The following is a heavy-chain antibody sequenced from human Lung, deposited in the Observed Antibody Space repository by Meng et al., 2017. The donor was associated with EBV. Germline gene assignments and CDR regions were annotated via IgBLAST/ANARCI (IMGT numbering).Heavy chain of an antibody. D-gene: IGHD6-6*01. J-gene: IGHJ5*02. CDR1: GGSIRFGDYY. V-gene: IGHV4-30-4*08. CDR3: AREYSSSSGLPGP. CDR2: IYDSGST. Sequence: VQLQEPGPGLVKPSQTLSPTCTVSGGSIRFGDYYWSWIRQPPGKGLEWIGYIYDSGSTSYNPSLMSRVTISVDTSRNQFSLKLTSVTAADTAVYYCAREYSSSSGLPGPWGQGTLVTVFS.